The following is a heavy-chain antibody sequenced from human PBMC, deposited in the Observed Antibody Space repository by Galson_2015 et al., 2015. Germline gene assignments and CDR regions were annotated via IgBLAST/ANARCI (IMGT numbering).Heavy chain of an antibody. CDR2: ISYDATNK. J-gene: IGHJ4*02. CDR1: GFIFSNYA. D-gene: IGHD2-8*02. CDR3: ARDKNEYWRIFDY. V-gene: IGHV3-30*01. Sequence: SLRLSCAASGFIFSNYAMHWVRQAPGRGLEWVALISYDATNKYYADSVKGRFTISRDNSKNTLYLQMNSLRAEDTAVYYCARDKNEYWRIFDYWGQGTLVAVSS.